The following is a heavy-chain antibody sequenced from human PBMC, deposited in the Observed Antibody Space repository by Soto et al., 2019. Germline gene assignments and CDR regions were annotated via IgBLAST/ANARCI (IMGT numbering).Heavy chain of an antibody. Sequence: PGGSLRLSCAASGFTFSSYAMSWVRQAPGKELEWVSAISGSGGSTYYADSVKGRFTISRDNSKNSLYLQMNSLRAEDTAVYYCAKDLAIFGVVPYYYMDVWGKGTTVTVSS. D-gene: IGHD3-3*02. CDR1: GFTFSSYA. V-gene: IGHV3-23*01. CDR3: AKDLAIFGVVPYYYMDV. CDR2: ISGSGGST. J-gene: IGHJ6*03.